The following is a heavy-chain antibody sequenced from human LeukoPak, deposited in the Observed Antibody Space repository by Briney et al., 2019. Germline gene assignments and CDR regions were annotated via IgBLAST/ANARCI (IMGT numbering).Heavy chain of an antibody. Sequence: PGGSVRLSCAASGFTFSTYRIHWVRQARGKGLVWVSRINTDGSTTSYADSVKGRFTISRDNAKSTLYLQMNSLRADDTAVYYCVRDMHGRHDYWGQGTLVSVSS. J-gene: IGHJ4*02. CDR3: VRDMHGRHDY. CDR1: GFTFSTYR. CDR2: INTDGSTT. D-gene: IGHD2-2*01. V-gene: IGHV3-74*01.